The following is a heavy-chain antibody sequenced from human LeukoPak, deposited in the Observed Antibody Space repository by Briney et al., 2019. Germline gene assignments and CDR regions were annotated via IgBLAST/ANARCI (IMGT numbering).Heavy chain of an antibody. V-gene: IGHV3-21*01. CDR1: GFTFSSYS. D-gene: IGHD6-13*01. CDR2: ISSSSSYI. J-gene: IGHJ6*03. Sequence: PRGSLRLSCAASGFTFSSYSMNWVRQAPGKGLEWVSSISSSSSYIYYADSVKGRFTISRDNAKNSLYLQMNSLRAEDTAVYYCARARIAAAGIGNYYYMDVWGKGTTVTVSS. CDR3: ARARIAAAGIGNYYYMDV.